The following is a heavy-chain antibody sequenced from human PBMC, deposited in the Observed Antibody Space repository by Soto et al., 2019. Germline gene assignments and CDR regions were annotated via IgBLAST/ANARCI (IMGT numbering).Heavy chain of an antibody. V-gene: IGHV3-11*01. D-gene: IGHD2-8*01. Sequence: GGSLRLSCVASGITLSYNYMTWIRQAPGKGLEWLSYISNSDYTTYYADSVKGRFTISRDNAKNSLYLQLNGLRVEDTAVYYCASGKWSLDYWGQGILVTVSS. CDR2: ISNSDYTT. J-gene: IGHJ4*02. CDR1: GITLSYNY. CDR3: ASGKWSLDY.